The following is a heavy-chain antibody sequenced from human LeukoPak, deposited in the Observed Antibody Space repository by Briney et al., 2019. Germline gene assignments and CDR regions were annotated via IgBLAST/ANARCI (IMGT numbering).Heavy chain of an antibody. V-gene: IGHV5-51*01. CDR3: ARYSNYGP. J-gene: IGHJ5*02. D-gene: IGHD4-11*01. CDR2: IYPGDSDT. Sequence: KVSCKASGDNFSTYVLTWVRQAPGQGLEWMGIIYPGDSDTRYSPSFQGQVTISADKSISTAYLQWSSLKASDTAMYYCARYSNYGPWGQGTLVTVSS. CDR1: GDNFSTYV.